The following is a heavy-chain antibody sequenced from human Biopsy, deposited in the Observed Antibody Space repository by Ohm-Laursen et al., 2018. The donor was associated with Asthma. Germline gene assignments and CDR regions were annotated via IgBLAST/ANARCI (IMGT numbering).Heavy chain of an antibody. V-gene: IGHV1-69*13. D-gene: IGHD2-2*01. CDR1: GGTFSSNS. J-gene: IGHJ4*02. CDR3: ARGPEYVRSSGALDY. CDR2: IIPIFDPT. Sequence: GASVKVSCNASGGTFSSNSINWVRQAPGQGLEWMGRIIPIFDPTNYAQKFQGRVTISADDSTSTAYMELSSLSSEDTALYYCARGPEYVRSSGALDYWGQGTLVTVSS.